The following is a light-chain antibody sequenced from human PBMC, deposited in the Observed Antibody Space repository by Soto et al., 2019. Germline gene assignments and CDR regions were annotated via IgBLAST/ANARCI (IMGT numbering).Light chain of an antibody. CDR3: QQYGSSQIN. Sequence: EIVLTQSPGTLSLSPGERATLSCRASQSVSSSYLAWYQQKPGQAPRLLIYGASSRATGIPDRFSGSGSGTDFTLTISRLEPEDFAVYYCQQYGSSQINFGQWTRLEIK. J-gene: IGKJ5*01. CDR2: GAS. CDR1: QSVSSSY. V-gene: IGKV3-20*01.